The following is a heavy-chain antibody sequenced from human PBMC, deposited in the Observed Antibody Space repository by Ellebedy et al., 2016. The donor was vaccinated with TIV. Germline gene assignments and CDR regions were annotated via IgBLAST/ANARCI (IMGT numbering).Heavy chain of an antibody. V-gene: IGHV1-18*01. Sequence: ASVKVSCXASGYTFTSFGLSWVRRAPGQGLEWMGWISAYNGDINYAQNFQGRVAMTTDTATSTVYVDLRSLRSDDTAVYYCARVSVDVVIGYHYFYMDIWGKGTTVTVSS. J-gene: IGHJ6*03. D-gene: IGHD6-6*01. CDR3: ARVSVDVVIGYHYFYMDI. CDR2: ISAYNGDI. CDR1: GYTFTSFG.